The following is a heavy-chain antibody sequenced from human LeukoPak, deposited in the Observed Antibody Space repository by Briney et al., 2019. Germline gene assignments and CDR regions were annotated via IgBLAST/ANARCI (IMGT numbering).Heavy chain of an antibody. CDR3: SQGLLS. CDR1: GFIFSISD. CDR2: ISYDGSKK. V-gene: IGHV3-30*02. Sequence: GGSLRLSCAASGFIFSISDMHWVSQAPGKGLQSVAFISYDGSKKHCADSVQGRCTISRDNSKNTLSLQLNSLRPDDTAVFYCSQGLLSWGQGTLLTVAA. J-gene: IGHJ5*02.